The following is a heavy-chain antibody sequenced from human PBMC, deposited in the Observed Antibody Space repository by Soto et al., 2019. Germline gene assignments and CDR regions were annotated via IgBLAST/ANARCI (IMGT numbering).Heavy chain of an antibody. Sequence: SETLSLTCTVSGGSISSSSYYWGWIRQPPGKGLEWIGSIYYSGSTYYNPSLKSRVTISVDTSKNQFSLKLSSVTAADTAVYYCARQEVDYYDSSGYAFDIWGQGTMVTVSS. V-gene: IGHV4-39*01. CDR3: ARQEVDYYDSSGYAFDI. CDR1: GGSISSSSYY. D-gene: IGHD3-22*01. CDR2: IYYSGST. J-gene: IGHJ3*02.